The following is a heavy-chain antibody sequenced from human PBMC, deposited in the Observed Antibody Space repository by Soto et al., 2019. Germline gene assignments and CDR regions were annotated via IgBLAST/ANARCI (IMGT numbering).Heavy chain of an antibody. CDR2: MNPNSGNT. D-gene: IGHD3-10*01. CDR3: ARVFFGSGSQNWFDP. Sequence: GESLKISCKASGYTFTSYDINWVRQATGQGLEWMGWMNPNSGNTGYAQKFQGRVTMTRNTSISTAYMELSSLRSEDTAVYYCARVFFGSGSQNWFDPWGQGTLVTVSS. CDR1: GYTFTSYD. J-gene: IGHJ5*02. V-gene: IGHV1-8*01.